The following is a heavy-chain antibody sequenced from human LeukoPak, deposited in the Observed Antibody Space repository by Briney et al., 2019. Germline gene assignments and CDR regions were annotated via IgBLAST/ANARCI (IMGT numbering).Heavy chain of an antibody. CDR2: INSDGSST. Sequence: ETLSLTCTVSGGSISSSSYYWMHWVRQTPGKGVVWVSRINSDGSSTSYADSVKGRFTISRDNAKNTLYLQMNSLRAEDTAVYYCARVLDGGMAAAGIFDYWGQRTLVTVSS. CDR1: GGSISSSSYYW. D-gene: IGHD6-13*01. CDR3: ARVLDGGMAAAGIFDY. J-gene: IGHJ4*02. V-gene: IGHV3-74*01.